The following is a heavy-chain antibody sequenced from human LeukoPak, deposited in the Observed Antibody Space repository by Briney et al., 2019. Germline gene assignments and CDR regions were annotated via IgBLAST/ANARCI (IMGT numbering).Heavy chain of an antibody. Sequence: SETLSLTCAVYGGSFSGYYWSWIRQPPGKGLEWIGYIYYSGGTNYNPSLKSRVTISIDASKNQFSLNLSSVTAADTAVYYCARHPGVALAGTGEAFDIWGQGTRVTVSS. CDR2: IYYSGGT. J-gene: IGHJ3*02. D-gene: IGHD6-19*01. CDR1: GGSFSGYY. CDR3: ARHPGVALAGTGEAFDI. V-gene: IGHV4-59*08.